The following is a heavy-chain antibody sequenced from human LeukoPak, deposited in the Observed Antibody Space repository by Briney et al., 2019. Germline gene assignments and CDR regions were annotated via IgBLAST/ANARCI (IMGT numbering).Heavy chain of an antibody. CDR1: GFTFSSYE. D-gene: IGHD1-26*01. Sequence: PGRSLRLSCAASGFTFSSYEMNWVRQAPGKGLEWVSYISSSGSTIYYADSVKGRFTISRDNAKNSLYLQMNSLRAEDTAVYYCARDASGIYVFDYWGQGTLVTVSS. J-gene: IGHJ4*02. CDR3: ARDASGIYVFDY. V-gene: IGHV3-48*03. CDR2: ISSSGSTI.